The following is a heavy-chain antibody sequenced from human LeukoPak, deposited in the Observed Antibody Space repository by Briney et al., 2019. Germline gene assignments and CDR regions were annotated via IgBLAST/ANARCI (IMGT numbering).Heavy chain of an antibody. CDR1: GGSISSYY. J-gene: IGHJ4*02. CDR3: AREDSSSWSSLDY. Sequence: SETLSLTCTVSGGSISSYYWGWIRQPPGKGLEWIGSIYYSGSTYYNPSLKSRVTISVDTSKNQFSLKLSSVTAADTAVYYCAREDSSSWSSLDYWGQGTLVTVSS. CDR2: IYYSGST. V-gene: IGHV4-39*07. D-gene: IGHD6-13*01.